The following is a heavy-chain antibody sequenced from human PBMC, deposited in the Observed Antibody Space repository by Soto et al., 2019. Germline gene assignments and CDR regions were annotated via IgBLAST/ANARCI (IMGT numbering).Heavy chain of an antibody. Sequence: QLQLQESGPGLVKPSETLSLTCTVSGGSISSSSYYWGWIRQPPGKGLEWIGSIYYSGSTYYNPSLKSRVTISVDPSKNQFSLKLSSVTAADTAVYYCARYSSGWYDFDYWGQGTLVTVSS. CDR1: GGSISSSSYY. CDR2: IYYSGST. D-gene: IGHD6-19*01. CDR3: ARYSSGWYDFDY. J-gene: IGHJ4*02. V-gene: IGHV4-39*01.